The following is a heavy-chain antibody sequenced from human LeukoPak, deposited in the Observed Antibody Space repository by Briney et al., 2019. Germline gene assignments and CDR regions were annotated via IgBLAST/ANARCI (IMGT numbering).Heavy chain of an antibody. CDR1: GGTFSGYA. CDR2: IIPIFGTA. Sequence: SVKVSCKASGGTFSGYAISWVRQAPGQGLEWMGGIIPIFGTANYAQKFQGRVTITTDESTSTAYMELSSLRSEDTAVYYCATSITIFGVVIPPGDWGQGTLVTVSS. V-gene: IGHV1-69*05. CDR3: ATSITIFGVVIPPGD. J-gene: IGHJ4*02. D-gene: IGHD3-3*01.